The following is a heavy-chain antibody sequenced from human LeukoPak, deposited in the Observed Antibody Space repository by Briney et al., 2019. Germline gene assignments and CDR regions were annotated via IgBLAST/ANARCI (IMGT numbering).Heavy chain of an antibody. V-gene: IGHV4-59*08. CDR2: IYHSGTT. D-gene: IGHD5-18*01. Sequence: SETLSLTCTVSGGSISSDYWTWIRQPPGKGLEWIGYIYHSGTTNYNPSLKSRVTISIDTSKNQFSLKLSSVTAADTAVYYRASHLNTPMFKARFDYWGQGTLITVSS. J-gene: IGHJ4*02. CDR1: GGSISSDY. CDR3: ASHLNTPMFKARFDY.